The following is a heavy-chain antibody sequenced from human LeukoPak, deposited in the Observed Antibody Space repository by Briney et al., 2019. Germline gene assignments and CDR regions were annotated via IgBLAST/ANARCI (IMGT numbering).Heavy chain of an antibody. CDR2: INGDGRSS. D-gene: IGHD3-16*01. V-gene: IGHV3-74*01. Sequence: GGSLRLSCAASGFTFTTYWMHWVRQAPGKGLVWVSRINGDGRSSNYADSVKGRFTISRDNARNALYLQMNSLRAEDTALYYCARTSPTSHFDFWGQGTLVTVSS. CDR3: ARTSPTSHFDF. CDR1: GFTFTTYW. J-gene: IGHJ4*02.